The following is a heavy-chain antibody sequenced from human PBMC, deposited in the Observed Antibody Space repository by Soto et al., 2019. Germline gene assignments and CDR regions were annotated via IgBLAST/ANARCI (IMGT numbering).Heavy chain of an antibody. Sequence: GGSLRLSCAAPGFTFSSYSMNWVRQAPGKGLEWVSYISSSSSTIYYADSVKGRFTVSRDNAKNSLYLQMNSLRDEDTAVYYCARDFIAAARRWDPFDYWGQGTLVTVSS. CDR2: ISSSSSTI. CDR3: ARDFIAAARRWDPFDY. J-gene: IGHJ4*02. CDR1: GFTFSSYS. D-gene: IGHD6-13*01. V-gene: IGHV3-48*02.